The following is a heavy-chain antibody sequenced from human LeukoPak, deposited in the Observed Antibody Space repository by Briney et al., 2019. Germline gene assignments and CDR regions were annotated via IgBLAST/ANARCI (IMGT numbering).Heavy chain of an antibody. V-gene: IGHV3-23*01. J-gene: IGHJ4*02. Sequence: GGSLRLSCAASGFTFSSYAMSWVRQAPGKGLEWVSAISGSGGSTYYADSVKGRFTISRDNSKNMLYLQMNSLRAEDTAVYYCAPGHVLTGYRMSPYWGQGTLVTVSS. CDR2: ISGSGGST. D-gene: IGHD3-9*01. CDR3: APGHVLTGYRMSPY. CDR1: GFTFSSYA.